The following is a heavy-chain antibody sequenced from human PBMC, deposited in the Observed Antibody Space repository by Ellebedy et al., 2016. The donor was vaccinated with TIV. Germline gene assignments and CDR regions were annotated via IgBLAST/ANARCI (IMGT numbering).Heavy chain of an antibody. CDR2: IKHDGSEK. V-gene: IGHV3-7*01. J-gene: IGHJ4*02. D-gene: IGHD4-17*01. Sequence: GESLKISCAASGFTFSIYWMSWVRQAPGKGLECVANIKHDGSEKSYVDSVKGRFTISRDNAKNSLYLQMNSLRAEDTAVCYCSRHTDYALDYWGQGALVTVSS. CDR3: SRHTDYALDY. CDR1: GFTFSIYW.